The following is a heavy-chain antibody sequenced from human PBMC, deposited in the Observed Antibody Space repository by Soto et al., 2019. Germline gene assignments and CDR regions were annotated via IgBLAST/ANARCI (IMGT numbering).Heavy chain of an antibody. D-gene: IGHD3-3*01. Sequence: EVQLVESGGGLVQPGGSLRLSCAASGFTFSSYWMHWVRQAPGKGLVWVSRINSDGRSTSYADSVKGRFTISRDNAKNTLYLQMNSLRAEDTAVYYCARGARFLEWLKPQGGMDVWGQGTTVTVSS. J-gene: IGHJ6*02. V-gene: IGHV3-74*01. CDR1: GFTFSSYW. CDR2: INSDGRST. CDR3: ARGARFLEWLKPQGGMDV.